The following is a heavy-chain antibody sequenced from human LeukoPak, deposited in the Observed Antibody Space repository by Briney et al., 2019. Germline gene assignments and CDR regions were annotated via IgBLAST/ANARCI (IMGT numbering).Heavy chain of an antibody. CDR2: IKQNGDEK. J-gene: IGHJ4*02. D-gene: IGHD1-26*01. Sequence: GGSLRLSCAASGFTFSSYWMNWLRQAPGKGLEWVANIKQNGDEKYYVDSVKGRFTISRDNAKNSLYLQMNSLRVEDTAVYYCARSGVGVKDYRGQGTLVTVSS. V-gene: IGHV3-7*01. CDR3: ARSGVGVKDY. CDR1: GFTFSSYW.